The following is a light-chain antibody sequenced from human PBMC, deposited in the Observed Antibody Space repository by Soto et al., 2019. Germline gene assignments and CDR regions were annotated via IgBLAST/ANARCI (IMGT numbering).Light chain of an antibody. CDR2: VAS. Sequence: EMVLTQSPGTLSLSPGERATLSCRASQSVSNSFLAWYQQKPGQAPRLLIYVASSRATGIPDMFSGSGSGTDFTLTISRLEPEDFAVYYCQQYGSSPYTFGQGTKLEIK. CDR1: QSVSNSF. CDR3: QQYGSSPYT. V-gene: IGKV3-20*01. J-gene: IGKJ2*01.